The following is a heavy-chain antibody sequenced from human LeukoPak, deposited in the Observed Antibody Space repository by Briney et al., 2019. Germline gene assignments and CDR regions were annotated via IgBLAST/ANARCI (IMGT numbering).Heavy chain of an antibody. CDR1: GFTFSGHW. V-gene: IGHV3-7*01. CDR2: INQGGSDK. Sequence: GGSLRLSCAASGFTFSGHWMSWVRQAPGKGLEWVANINQGGSDKYYVDSVKGRFTISRDNANNLLYLQMNSLRGEDTAVYYCTRDRSRAEDDWGQGTLVSASS. CDR3: TRDRSRAEDD. J-gene: IGHJ4*02. D-gene: IGHD1-14*01.